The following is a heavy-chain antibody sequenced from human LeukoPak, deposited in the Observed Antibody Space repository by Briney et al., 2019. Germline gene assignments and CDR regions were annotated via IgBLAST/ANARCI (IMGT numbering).Heavy chain of an antibody. V-gene: IGHV1-18*01. CDR1: GYTFTSYG. D-gene: IGHD6-13*01. CDR2: ISVYNGNT. Sequence: ASVKVSCKASGYTFTSYGISWVRQAPGQGLEWMGWISVYNGNTNYAQKLQGRVTMTTDTSTSTAYMELSSLRSEDTAVYYCARSIAAAGTDIDYWGQGTLVTVSS. J-gene: IGHJ4*02. CDR3: ARSIAAAGTDIDY.